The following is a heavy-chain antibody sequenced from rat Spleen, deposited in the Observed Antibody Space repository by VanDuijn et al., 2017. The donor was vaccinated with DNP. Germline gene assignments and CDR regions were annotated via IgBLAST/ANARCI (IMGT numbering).Heavy chain of an antibody. Sequence: EVQLVESDGGLVQPGRSLKLSCAASGFTFSNYGMAWVRQAPAKGLEWVATISHDGSSTYYRDSVKGRFTISRDNPKGTRYLQMDSLTSEDTATYYCARQGIGRSLDYWGQGVMVTVSS. J-gene: IGHJ2*01. V-gene: IGHV5-29*01. CDR2: ISHDGSST. CDR3: ARQGIGRSLDY. CDR1: GFTFSNYG. D-gene: IGHD1-11*01.